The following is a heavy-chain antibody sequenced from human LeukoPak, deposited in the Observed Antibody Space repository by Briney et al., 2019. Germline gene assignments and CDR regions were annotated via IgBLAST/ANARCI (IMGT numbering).Heavy chain of an antibody. CDR3: ATRPLDY. CDR1: GFSFSTYA. J-gene: IGHJ4*02. Sequence: GGSLRLSCAASGFSFSTYAMSWVRHAPGKGLEWVSAISATGGSTYYADSVKARFTISRDNSKNTLYLQINTLRAEDTAVYYCATRPLDYWGQGTLVTVSS. CDR2: ISATGGST. V-gene: IGHV3-23*01.